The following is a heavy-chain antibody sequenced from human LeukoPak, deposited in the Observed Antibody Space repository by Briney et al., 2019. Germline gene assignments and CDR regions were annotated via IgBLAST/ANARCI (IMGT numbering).Heavy chain of an antibody. CDR1: GGSISSSSYY. D-gene: IGHD6-13*01. CDR2: IYHSGST. V-gene: IGHV4-30-2*01. J-gene: IGHJ4*02. CDR3: ARVPSRKGFFDY. Sequence: PSETLSLTCTVSGGSISSSSYYWSWIRQPPGKGLEWIGYIYHSGSTYYNPSLKSRVTISVDRSKNQFSLKLSSVTAADAAVYYCARVPSRKGFFDYWGQGTLVTVSS.